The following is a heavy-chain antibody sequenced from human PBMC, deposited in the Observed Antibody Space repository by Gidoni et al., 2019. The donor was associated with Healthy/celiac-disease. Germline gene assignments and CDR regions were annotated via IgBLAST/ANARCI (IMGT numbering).Heavy chain of an antibody. CDR3: ARGGGNYGYYYYYMDV. CDR1: GGSISSGGYY. CDR2: IYYSGST. D-gene: IGHD4-4*01. J-gene: IGHJ6*03. Sequence: QVQLQESGPGLVKPSQTLSLTCTVSGGSISSGGYYWSWIRQHPGKGLEWIGYIYYSGSTYYNPSLKSLVTISVDTSKNQFSLKLSSVTAADTAVYYCARGGGNYGYYYYYMDVWGKGTTVTVSS. V-gene: IGHV4-31*01.